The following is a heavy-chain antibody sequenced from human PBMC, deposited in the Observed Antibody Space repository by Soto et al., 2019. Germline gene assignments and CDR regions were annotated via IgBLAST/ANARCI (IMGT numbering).Heavy chain of an antibody. Sequence: TLSLTCTVSGGSVSSSSYYWSWIRQPPGKGLEWIAYMSYSGTTNYNPSLKSRVTISVHTSKNQFSLKLSSVTAADTAVYYCARAINFEFWSDSQSAYYFDYWGQGTLVTVSS. V-gene: IGHV4-61*01. CDR1: GGSVSSSSYY. CDR3: ARAINFEFWSDSQSAYYFDY. J-gene: IGHJ4*02. CDR2: MSYSGTT. D-gene: IGHD3-3*01.